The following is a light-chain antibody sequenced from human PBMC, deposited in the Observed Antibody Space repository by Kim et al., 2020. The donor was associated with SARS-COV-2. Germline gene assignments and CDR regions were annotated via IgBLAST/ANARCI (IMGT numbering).Light chain of an antibody. CDR1: QNIGTY. J-gene: IGKJ3*01. V-gene: IGKV1-39*01. CDR3: QQSDSYPFT. Sequence: DIQMTQFPSSLSASVGDRVTITCRSSQNIGTYLHWYQQKPGKAPKLLIYGASTLHSGVPSRFSGSGSGTVFTHTISSLQPEDFATYSCQQSDSYPFTFGPGTKVDIK. CDR2: GAS.